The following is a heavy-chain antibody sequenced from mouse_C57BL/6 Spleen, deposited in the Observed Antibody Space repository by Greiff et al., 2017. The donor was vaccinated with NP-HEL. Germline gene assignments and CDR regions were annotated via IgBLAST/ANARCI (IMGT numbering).Heavy chain of an antibody. J-gene: IGHJ4*01. CDR2: IDPNSGGT. Sequence: QVQLQQSGPELVKPGASVKISCKASGYTFTDYYINWVKQRPGRGLEWIGRIDPNSGGTKYNEKFKSKATLTVDKPSSTAYMQLSSLTSEDSAVYYCARSHDGYPYYYAMDYWGQGTSVTVSS. D-gene: IGHD2-3*01. CDR3: ARSHDGYPYYYAMDY. V-gene: IGHV1-72*01. CDR1: GYTFTDYY.